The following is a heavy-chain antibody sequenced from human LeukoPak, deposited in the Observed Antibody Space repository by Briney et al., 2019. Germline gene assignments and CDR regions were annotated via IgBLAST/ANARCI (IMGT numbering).Heavy chain of an antibody. V-gene: IGHV3-30-3*01. CDR2: ISYDGSNK. CDR3: ARDGSRYYYGSGSYYNGNYFDY. J-gene: IGHJ4*02. D-gene: IGHD3-10*01. CDR1: GFTFSSYA. Sequence: GGSLRLSCAASGFTFSSYAMHWVRQAPGKGLEWVAVISYDGSNKYYADSVKGRFTISRDSSKNTLYLQMNSLRAEDTAVYYCARDGSRYYYGSGSYYNGNYFDYWGQGTLVTVSS.